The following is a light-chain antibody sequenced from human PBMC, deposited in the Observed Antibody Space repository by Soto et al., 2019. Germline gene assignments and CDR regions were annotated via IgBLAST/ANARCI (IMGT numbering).Light chain of an antibody. Sequence: EIVLTQSPGTLSLSPGERATLSCRASQSVSSTYLAWYQQKPGQAPRLLIYAGSSRATGIPDRFSGSGSGTDFTLTISRLEPEDFAVYYCQQYDNSPYTFGQGTKLEIK. CDR2: AGS. V-gene: IGKV3-20*01. CDR3: QQYDNSPYT. CDR1: QSVSSTY. J-gene: IGKJ2*01.